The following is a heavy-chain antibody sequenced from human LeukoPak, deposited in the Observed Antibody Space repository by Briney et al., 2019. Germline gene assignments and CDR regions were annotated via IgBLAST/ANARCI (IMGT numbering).Heavy chain of an antibody. D-gene: IGHD4-17*01. CDR3: ARDVGDYGYYFDT. CDR1: GFTFSSYS. CDR2: ISGSTTNI. Sequence: GGSLRLSCAASGFTFSSYSMNWVRLAPGKGLEWVSSISGSTTNIHYVDSVKGRFTISRDNGKNSLYLQMNSLRAEDTAVYYCARDVGDYGYYFDTWGQGTLVTVSS. J-gene: IGHJ4*02. V-gene: IGHV3-21*01.